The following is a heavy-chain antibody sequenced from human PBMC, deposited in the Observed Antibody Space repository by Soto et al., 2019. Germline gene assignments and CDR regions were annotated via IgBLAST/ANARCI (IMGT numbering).Heavy chain of an antibody. V-gene: IGHV3-23*01. Sequence: GGSLRLSCAASGFTFSSYAMSWVRQAPGKGLEWVSAISGSGGSTYYADPVKGRFTISRDNSKNTLYLQMNSLRAEDTAVYYCAKVWGQTVYYYGMDVWGQGTTVTVSS. CDR1: GFTFSSYA. J-gene: IGHJ6*02. CDR2: ISGSGGST. D-gene: IGHD7-27*01. CDR3: AKVWGQTVYYYGMDV.